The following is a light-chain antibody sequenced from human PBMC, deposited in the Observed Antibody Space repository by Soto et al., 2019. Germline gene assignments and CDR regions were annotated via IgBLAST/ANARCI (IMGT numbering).Light chain of an antibody. CDR1: QSVSSY. Sequence: EIVLTQSPATLSLSPGERATLSCRASQSVSSYLAWYQQKPGQAPRLLIYDASNRATGIPARFSGSGSGTDFTLTICRLEPEDFAVYYRQQRSNWPLTFGGGTKVEIK. CDR3: QQRSNWPLT. J-gene: IGKJ4*01. V-gene: IGKV3-11*01. CDR2: DAS.